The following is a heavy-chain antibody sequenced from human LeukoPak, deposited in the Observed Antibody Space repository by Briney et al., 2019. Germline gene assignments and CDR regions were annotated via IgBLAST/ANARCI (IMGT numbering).Heavy chain of an antibody. J-gene: IGHJ4*02. V-gene: IGHV4-34*01. CDR1: GGSFSGYY. CDR2: INHSGST. D-gene: IGHD3-9*01. Sequence: SETLSLTCAVYGGSFSGYYWSWIRQPPGKGLEWIGEINHSGSTNYNPSLKSRVTISVDTSKNQFSLKLSSVTAADTAVYYCAREEAYYDILTGYQRAGFDYWGQGTLVTVSS. CDR3: AREEAYYDILTGYQRAGFDY.